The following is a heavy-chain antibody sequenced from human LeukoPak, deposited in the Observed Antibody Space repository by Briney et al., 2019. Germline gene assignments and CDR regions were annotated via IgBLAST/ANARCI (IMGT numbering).Heavy chain of an antibody. Sequence: SQTLSLTCAVSGGSISSGGYSWSWIRQPPGKGLEWIGYIYHSGSTYYNPSLKSRVTISVDRSKNQFSLKLSSVTAADTAVYYCARAYGGNSSPWHFDYWGQGTLVTASS. J-gene: IGHJ4*02. CDR2: IYHSGST. CDR1: GGSISSGGYS. V-gene: IGHV4-30-2*01. CDR3: ARAYGGNSSPWHFDY. D-gene: IGHD4-23*01.